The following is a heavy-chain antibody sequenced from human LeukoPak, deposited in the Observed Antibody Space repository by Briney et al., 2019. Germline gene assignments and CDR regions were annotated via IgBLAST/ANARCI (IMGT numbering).Heavy chain of an antibody. Sequence: SVKVSCKASGGTFSSYAISWVRQAPGQGLEWMGRIIPILGIANYAQKFQGRVTITADKSTSTAYMELSSLRAEDTAVYYCASPRGYCSSTSCYTKWNNWFDPWGQGTLVTVSS. D-gene: IGHD2-2*02. CDR2: IIPILGIA. J-gene: IGHJ5*02. V-gene: IGHV1-69*04. CDR1: GGTFSSYA. CDR3: ASPRGYCSSTSCYTKWNNWFDP.